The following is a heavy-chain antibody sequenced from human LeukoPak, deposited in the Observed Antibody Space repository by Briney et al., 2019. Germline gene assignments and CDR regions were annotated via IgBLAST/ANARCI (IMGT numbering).Heavy chain of an antibody. CDR2: ISSSSSYI. Sequence: GGTLRLSCAASGFTFSRYSMNWVRQAPGKGLEWVSSISSSSSYIYYADSVKGRFTISRDNAQNSLYLQMNGQRAEDTAVYYCARFSNLYYYYGMDVWGQGTTVTVSS. V-gene: IGHV3-21*01. CDR3: ARFSNLYYYYGMDV. CDR1: GFTFSRYS. J-gene: IGHJ6*02. D-gene: IGHD4-11*01.